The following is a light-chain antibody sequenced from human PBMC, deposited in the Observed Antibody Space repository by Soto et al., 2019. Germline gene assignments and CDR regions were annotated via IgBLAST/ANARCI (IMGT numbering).Light chain of an antibody. CDR2: DTS. V-gene: IGKV3-20*01. J-gene: IGKJ5*01. Sequence: EIVLTQSPGTLSLSPGEGATLSCRASQSVSRGYLAWYQQKPGQAPRLLIRDTSTRAAGIPARFSGSGSGTDFTLTISRVETEDFAVYYCQQHGGPPLTFGQGTRLEIK. CDR1: QSVSRGY. CDR3: QQHGGPPLT.